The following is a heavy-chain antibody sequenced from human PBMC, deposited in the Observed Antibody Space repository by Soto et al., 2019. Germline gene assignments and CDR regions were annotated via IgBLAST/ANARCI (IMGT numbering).Heavy chain of an antibody. CDR3: ARGVYGSGNYYTGPSAFDI. Sequence: QVQLEQSGAEVKKPGSSVKVSCKASGGTLSDHGVAWLRQAPGQGLEWMGGTIPVFNTAKYAQKFQGRVTVTADKFPNIAYMELSSLRSEDTALYFCARGVYGSGNYYTGPSAFDIWGQGTMVIVSS. CDR2: TIPVFNTA. D-gene: IGHD3-10*01. J-gene: IGHJ3*02. CDR1: GGTLSDHG. V-gene: IGHV1-69*06.